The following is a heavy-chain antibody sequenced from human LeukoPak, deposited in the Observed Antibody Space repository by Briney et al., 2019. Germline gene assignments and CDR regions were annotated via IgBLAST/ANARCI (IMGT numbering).Heavy chain of an antibody. J-gene: IGHJ6*02. CDR2: INHSGST. V-gene: IGHV4-34*01. CDR1: GGSFSGYY. Sequence: SETLSLTCAVYGGSFSGYYWSWIRKPPGKGLEWIGEINHSGSTNYNPSLKSRVTISVDKSKNQFSLKLSSVTAADTAVYYCASGARISSSGWGYYYYGMDVWGQGTTVTVSS. D-gene: IGHD6-6*01. CDR3: ASGARISSSGWGYYYYGMDV.